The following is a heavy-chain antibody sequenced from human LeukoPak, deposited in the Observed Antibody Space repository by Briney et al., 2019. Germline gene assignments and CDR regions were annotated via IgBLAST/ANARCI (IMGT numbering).Heavy chain of an antibody. V-gene: IGHV3-9*01. CDR3: AKDIGN. J-gene: IGHJ4*02. Sequence: GGSLRLSCAASGFTFDDYAMHWVRQAPGKGLEWVSGISWNSGSIGYADSVKGRFTISRDNAKNSLYLQMNSLRTEDTALYYCAKDIGNWGQGTLVTVSS. CDR2: ISWNSGSI. CDR1: GFTFDDYA.